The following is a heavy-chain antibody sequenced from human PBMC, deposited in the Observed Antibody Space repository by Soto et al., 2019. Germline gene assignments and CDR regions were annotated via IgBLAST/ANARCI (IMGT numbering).Heavy chain of an antibody. CDR1: GGSFSGYY. CDR2: VHYSGTP. Sequence: SETLSLTCTVDGGSFSGYYWSWIRQPPGKGLEWIGEVHYSGTPNYSPSLESRVTISLDTSKSQFSLRLRSVTAADTAVYYCARDYRTKGFWTGYTAAFDSWGQGTLVTVSS. V-gene: IGHV4-34*01. CDR3: ARDYRTKGFWTGYTAAFDS. J-gene: IGHJ4*02. D-gene: IGHD3-3*01.